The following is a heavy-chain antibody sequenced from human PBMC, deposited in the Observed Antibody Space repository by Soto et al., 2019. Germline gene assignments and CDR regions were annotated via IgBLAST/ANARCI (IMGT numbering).Heavy chain of an antibody. CDR3: ARVGGTGGYTYGLDY. D-gene: IGHD5-18*01. V-gene: IGHV1-69*06. CDR2: IIPVFGTG. CDR1: GGTFSSYA. Sequence: SVKVSCKASGGTFSSYAISWVRQAPGQGLEWMGGIIPVFGTGIYAQKFQGRVTITADKSTNTAYMELSSLRSEDTAVYFCARVGGTGGYTYGLDYWGQGTLVTVSS. J-gene: IGHJ4*02.